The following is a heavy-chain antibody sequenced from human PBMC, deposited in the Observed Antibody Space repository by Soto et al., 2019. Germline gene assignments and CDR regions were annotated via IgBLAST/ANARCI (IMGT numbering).Heavy chain of an antibody. CDR2: INHSGST. V-gene: IGHV4-34*01. Sequence: TLSLTCAVYGGSFSGYYWSWIRQPPGKGLEWIGEINHSGSTNYNPSLKSRVTISVDTSKNQFSLKLSSVTAADTAVYYCASDAMVRGVPWGQGTLVTVSS. CDR1: GGSFSGYY. D-gene: IGHD3-10*01. J-gene: IGHJ5*02. CDR3: ASDAMVRGVP.